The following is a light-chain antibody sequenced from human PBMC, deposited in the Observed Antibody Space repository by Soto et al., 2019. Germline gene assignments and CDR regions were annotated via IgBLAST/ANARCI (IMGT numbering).Light chain of an antibody. Sequence: DIQMTQSPSSLSASIVDRVTITCRASETINKYLNWYQQKPGKPPKLLIYTASTLPSGVPSRFSGSRPGTNFTLTINSLQPEDFATYYCQQSYKTPQTFGQGTKVDIK. V-gene: IGKV1-39*01. CDR3: QQSYKTPQT. CDR2: TAS. CDR1: ETINKY. J-gene: IGKJ1*01.